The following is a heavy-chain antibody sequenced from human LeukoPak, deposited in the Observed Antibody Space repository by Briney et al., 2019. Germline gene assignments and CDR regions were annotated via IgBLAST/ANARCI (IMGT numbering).Heavy chain of an antibody. Sequence: SGGSLRLSCAASGFTFSSYWMSWVRQAPGKGLEWVANIKQDGSEKFYVDSVKGRFTISRDNAKNSLYLQMNSLRVEDSAVYYCARGFYFSMTELYYLDLWGRGTLVTVSS. V-gene: IGHV3-7*04. CDR3: ARGFYFSMTELYYLDL. CDR2: IKQDGSEK. J-gene: IGHJ2*01. D-gene: IGHD2-8*01. CDR1: GFTFSSYW.